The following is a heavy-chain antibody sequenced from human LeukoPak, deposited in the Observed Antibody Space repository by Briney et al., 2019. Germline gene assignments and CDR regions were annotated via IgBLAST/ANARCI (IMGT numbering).Heavy chain of an antibody. CDR3: ARARTRYSGSYGGAFDI. CDR2: IRYDGSNK. Sequence: SSYYWGWIRQAPGKGLEWVAFIRYDGSNKYYADSVKGRFTISRDNSKNTLYLQMNSLRAEDTAVYYCARARTRYSGSYGGAFDIWGQGTMVTVSS. D-gene: IGHD1-26*01. J-gene: IGHJ3*02. CDR1: SSYY. V-gene: IGHV3-30*02.